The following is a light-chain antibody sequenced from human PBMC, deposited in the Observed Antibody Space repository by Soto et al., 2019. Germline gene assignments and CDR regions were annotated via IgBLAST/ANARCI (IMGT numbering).Light chain of an antibody. CDR2: DAS. V-gene: IGKV1-27*01. CDR1: QGIGNY. Sequence: DIQMTQSPSSLSASVGDRVTITCRASQGIGNYLAWYQQKPGKVPKVLIYDASTLQSGVPSRFSGSGSGTDFTLTISSLQPEDVATYYCQRLNDVPRTFGQGTKVDIK. CDR3: QRLNDVPRT. J-gene: IGKJ1*01.